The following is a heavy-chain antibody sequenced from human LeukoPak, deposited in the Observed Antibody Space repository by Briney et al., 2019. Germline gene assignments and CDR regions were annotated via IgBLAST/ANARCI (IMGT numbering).Heavy chain of an antibody. CDR3: ARAYQLLFYFDY. CDR1: GYTFTGYY. CDR2: INPNSGGT. V-gene: IGHV1-2*02. J-gene: IGHJ4*02. D-gene: IGHD2-2*01. Sequence: ASVKVSCKASGYTFTGYYMRWVRQAPGQGLEWMGWINPNSGGTNYAQKFQGRVTMTRDTSISTAYMELSRLRSDDTAVYYCARAYQLLFYFDYWGQGTLVTVSS.